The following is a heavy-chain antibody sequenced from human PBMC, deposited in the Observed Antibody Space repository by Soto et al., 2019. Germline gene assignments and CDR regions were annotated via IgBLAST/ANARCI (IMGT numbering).Heavy chain of an antibody. D-gene: IGHD5-18*01. J-gene: IGHJ4*02. CDR2: IYYSGST. CDR1: GGSISSYY. CDR3: ARGDVVHTAMVWNY. Sequence: SETRSLTCTVSGGSISSYYWSWIRQPPGKGLEWIGYIYYSGSTNYNPSLKSRVTISVDTSKNQFSLKLRSVTAADTAVYYCARGDVVHTAMVWNYLGQGTMVNVSA. V-gene: IGHV4-59*01.